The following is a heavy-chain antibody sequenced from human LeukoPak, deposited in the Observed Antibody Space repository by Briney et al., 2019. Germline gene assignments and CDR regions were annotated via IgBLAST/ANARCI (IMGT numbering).Heavy chain of an antibody. CDR3: ATQRRDGYNFFDY. CDR1: GFTFSSYA. J-gene: IGHJ4*02. D-gene: IGHD5-24*01. V-gene: IGHV3-23*01. Sequence: PGGSLRLSCAASGFTFSSYAMSWVRQAPGKGLEWVSAISGSGGSTYYADSVKGRFTISRDNSKNTLCLLMNSLRAEDTAVYYCATQRRDGYNFFDYWGQGTLVTVSS. CDR2: ISGSGGST.